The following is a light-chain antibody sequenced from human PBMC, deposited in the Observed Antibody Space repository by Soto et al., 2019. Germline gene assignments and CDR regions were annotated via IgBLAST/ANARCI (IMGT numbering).Light chain of an antibody. CDR2: EVN. V-gene: IGLV2-14*01. J-gene: IGLJ2*01. CDR3: SSYSPYSTVV. Sequence: QSALTQPASVSGSPGQSITISCTGTSSDVGGYTYVSWYQQHPGKAPKLIIFEVNSRPSGVSNRFSGSKSGNTASLTISDLQAEDEADYFCSSYSPYSTVVFGGGTKLTV. CDR1: SSDVGGYTY.